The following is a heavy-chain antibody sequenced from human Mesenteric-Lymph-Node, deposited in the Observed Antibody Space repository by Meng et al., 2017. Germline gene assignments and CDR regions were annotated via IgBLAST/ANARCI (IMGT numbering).Heavy chain of an antibody. V-gene: IGHV3-7*01. Sequence: GGSLRLSCAASGFTFSNYWMTWVRQAPGKGLEWVAHIKSDGSEEYYVDSVKGRFAISRDDAKTSVYLEMNSLRAEDTAVYYCARLEWLYFDFWGQGTLVTVSS. CDR2: IKSDGSEE. CDR1: GFTFSNYW. CDR3: ARLEWLYFDF. J-gene: IGHJ4*02. D-gene: IGHD3-3*01.